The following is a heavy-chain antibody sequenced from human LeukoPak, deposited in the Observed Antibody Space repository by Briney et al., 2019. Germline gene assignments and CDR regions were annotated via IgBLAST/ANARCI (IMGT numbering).Heavy chain of an antibody. D-gene: IGHD3-22*01. CDR1: GYTFTSYG. J-gene: IGHJ6*03. CDR3: ARAYDSSGYYSLRHYYYYYMDV. V-gene: IGHV1-18*01. CDR2: ISAYNGNT. Sequence: ASVKVSCKASGYTFTSYGISWVRQAPGQGLEWMGWISAYNGNTNYAQKLQGRVTMTTDTSTSTAYMELRSLRSDDTAVYYCARAYDSSGYYSLRHYYYYYMDVWGKGTTVTISS.